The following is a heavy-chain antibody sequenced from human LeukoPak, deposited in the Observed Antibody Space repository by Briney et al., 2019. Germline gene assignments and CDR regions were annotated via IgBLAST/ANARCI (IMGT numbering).Heavy chain of an antibody. CDR1: GFTFSSYE. V-gene: IGHV3-48*03. Sequence: GGSLRLSCAASGFTFSSYEMNRVRQAPGKGLEWVSYISSSGSTIYYADSVKGRFTISRDNAKNSLYLQMNSLRAEDTAVYYCARVYSSAWVSAYWGQGTLVTVSS. CDR2: ISSSGSTI. J-gene: IGHJ4*02. D-gene: IGHD6-19*01. CDR3: ARVYSSAWVSAY.